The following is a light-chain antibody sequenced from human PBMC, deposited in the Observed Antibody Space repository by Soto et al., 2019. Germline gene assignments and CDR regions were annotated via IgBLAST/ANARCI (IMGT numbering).Light chain of an antibody. CDR3: QQYGGSPLFT. CDR1: RGVTTTY. Sequence: EIVLTQSPATLSLSPGERATLSCRASRGVTTTYLAWYQHKPGQAPRLLIYGASNRATGSPDRFSGSGSGTDFTLTISRLELEDFAVYFCQQYGGSPLFTFSPGTKVDFK. V-gene: IGKV3-20*01. CDR2: GAS. J-gene: IGKJ3*01.